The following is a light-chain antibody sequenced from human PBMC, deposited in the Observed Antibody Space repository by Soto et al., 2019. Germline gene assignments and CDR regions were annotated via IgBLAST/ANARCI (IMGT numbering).Light chain of an antibody. Sequence: EIVLTQSPGTLSLSPGERATLSCRASQSVSSSYLAWYQQKPGQAPRLLIYGASRRATGIPDRFSGSGSGTDFTLTISRLEPEDFALYYCQQYGSSMYTFGQGTKLEIK. V-gene: IGKV3-20*01. J-gene: IGKJ2*01. CDR1: QSVSSSY. CDR3: QQYGSSMYT. CDR2: GAS.